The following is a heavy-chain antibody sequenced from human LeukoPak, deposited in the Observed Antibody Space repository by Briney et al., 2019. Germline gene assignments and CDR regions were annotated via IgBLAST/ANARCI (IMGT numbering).Heavy chain of an antibody. CDR3: LAQGRDFDY. CDR1: GFTFSSYA. J-gene: IGHJ4*02. V-gene: IGHV3-23*01. CDR2: ISGSGGST. Sequence: GGSLRLSCAASGFTFSSYAMSWVRQAPGKGLEWVSAISGSGGSTYYADSVKGRFTISRENAKNSLYLQMNSLRAEDTAVYYCLAQGRDFDYWGQGTLVTVSS.